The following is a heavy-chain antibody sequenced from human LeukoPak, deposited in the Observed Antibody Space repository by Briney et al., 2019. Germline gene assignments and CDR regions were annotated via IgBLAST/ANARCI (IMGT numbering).Heavy chain of an antibody. J-gene: IGHJ4*02. CDR1: GGSISSYY. V-gene: IGHV4-59*01. CDR2: ISYSGRT. CDR3: ARGAGWWDY. Sequence: PSETLSLTCTVSGGSISSYYWSWIRQPPGEGLEWIGYISYSGRTNYNPSLKSRDSLSVDTSKNQFSLTLTSVTAADTAVYYCARGAGWWDYWGQGTLVTVSS. D-gene: IGHD2-15*01.